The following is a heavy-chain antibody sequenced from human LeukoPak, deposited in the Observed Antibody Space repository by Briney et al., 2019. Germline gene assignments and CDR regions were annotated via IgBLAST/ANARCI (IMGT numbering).Heavy chain of an antibody. CDR1: GFTFSSYS. V-gene: IGHV3-21*01. J-gene: IGHJ4*02. CDR2: ISSSSSYI. CDR3: AREGLDEQLFDY. Sequence: GGSLRLSCAASGFTFSSYSMNWVRQAPGKGLEWVSSISSSSSYIYYADSVKGRFTISRDNAKNSLYLQMNSLRAEDTAVYYCAREGLDEQLFDYWGQGTLVTVSS. D-gene: IGHD6-13*01.